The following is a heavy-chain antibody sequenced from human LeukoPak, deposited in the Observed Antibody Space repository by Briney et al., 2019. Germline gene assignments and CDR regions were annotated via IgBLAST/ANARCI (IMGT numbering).Heavy chain of an antibody. J-gene: IGHJ5*02. D-gene: IGHD5-12*01. V-gene: IGHV4-59*12. Sequence: SETLSLTCTVSGASISSYYWSWIRQPPGKGLEWNGHIYYSGSTNYNPSLKSRVTISVDTSKNQFSLRLNSVTAADTAVYYCARDRLGVDPWGQGTLVTVSS. CDR1: GASISSYY. CDR3: ARDRLGVDP. CDR2: IYYSGST.